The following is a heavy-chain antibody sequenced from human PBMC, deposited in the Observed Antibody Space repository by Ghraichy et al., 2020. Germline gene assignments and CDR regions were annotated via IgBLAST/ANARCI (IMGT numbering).Heavy chain of an antibody. Sequence: SETLSLTCTVSGGSISSYYWSWIRQPPGKGLEWIGYINTSGSTNHNPSLQSRVSISVDTSKNQFSLKLNSVTAADTAVYYCAREAGRGYYDFWSGYSRGYYYYYMDVWGKGTTVTVSS. V-gene: IGHV4-4*09. CDR2: INTSGST. CDR1: GGSISSYY. D-gene: IGHD3-3*01. CDR3: AREAGRGYYDFWSGYSRGYYYYYMDV. J-gene: IGHJ6*03.